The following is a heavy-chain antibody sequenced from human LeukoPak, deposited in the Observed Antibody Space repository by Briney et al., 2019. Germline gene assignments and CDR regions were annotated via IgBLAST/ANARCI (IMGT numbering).Heavy chain of an antibody. CDR3: ARGMAYFDWLFDY. Sequence: ASVKVSCKASGGTFSSYAISWVRQAPGQGLEWMGGIIPIFGTANYAQKFQGRVTITADESTSTAYMELSSLRSEDTAVYYCARGMAYFDWLFDYWGQGTLVTVSS. CDR2: IIPIFGTA. J-gene: IGHJ4*02. CDR1: GGTFSSYA. D-gene: IGHD3-9*01. V-gene: IGHV1-69*13.